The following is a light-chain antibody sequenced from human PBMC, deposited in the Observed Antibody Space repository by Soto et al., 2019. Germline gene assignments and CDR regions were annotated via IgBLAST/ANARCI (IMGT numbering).Light chain of an antibody. CDR2: EGI. V-gene: IGLV2-14*02. Sequence: QSALTQPASVSGSPGQSITISCTGTSSDIGTYNLVSWYQHYPGKAPKLMIYEGIKRPSGVSNRFSGSKSGNTASLTVSGLQAEDEADYYCSSYAGSNNVFGTGTKLTVL. J-gene: IGLJ1*01. CDR1: SSDIGTYNL. CDR3: SSYAGSNNV.